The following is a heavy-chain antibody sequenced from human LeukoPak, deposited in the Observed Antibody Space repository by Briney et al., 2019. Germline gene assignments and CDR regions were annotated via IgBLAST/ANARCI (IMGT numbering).Heavy chain of an antibody. J-gene: IGHJ4*02. CDR2: INPNSGVT. Sequence: ASVKVSCKASGDTFTVDYMHWVRQAPGQGLEWMGWINPNSGVTNSAQKFQDRVTMTRDTSISTAYMELSRLRSDDTAVFYCARGGALLFDYWGQGTLVTVSS. V-gene: IGHV1-2*02. CDR1: GDTFTVDY. CDR3: ARGGALLFDY.